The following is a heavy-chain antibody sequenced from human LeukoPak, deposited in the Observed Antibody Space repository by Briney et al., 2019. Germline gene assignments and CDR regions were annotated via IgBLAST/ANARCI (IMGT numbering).Heavy chain of an antibody. Sequence: GGSLRLSCAASGFTFSSYSMNWVRQSPGKWLEWVSSISSSSSYIYYADSVKGRFTISRDNAKNSLYLQMNSLRAEDTAVYYCARQVASWFDPWGQGTLVTVSS. CDR1: GFTFSSYS. CDR2: ISSSSSYI. J-gene: IGHJ5*02. CDR3: ARQVASWFDP. D-gene: IGHD2-15*01. V-gene: IGHV3-21*01.